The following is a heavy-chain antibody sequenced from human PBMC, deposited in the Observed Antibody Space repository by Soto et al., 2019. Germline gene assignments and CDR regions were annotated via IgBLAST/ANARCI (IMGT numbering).Heavy chain of an antibody. D-gene: IGHD5-12*01. CDR2: ISGSGGST. V-gene: IGHV3-23*01. Sequence: EVQLLESGGGLVQPGGSLRLSCAASGFTFSSYAMSWVRQAPGKGLEWVSGISGSGGSTYYADSVKGRFTISRDNSKNTLDLQMNSLRAEDTAVYYCAKAHSGYVWGRYYFDYWGQGTLVTVSS. J-gene: IGHJ4*02. CDR3: AKAHSGYVWGRYYFDY. CDR1: GFTFSSYA.